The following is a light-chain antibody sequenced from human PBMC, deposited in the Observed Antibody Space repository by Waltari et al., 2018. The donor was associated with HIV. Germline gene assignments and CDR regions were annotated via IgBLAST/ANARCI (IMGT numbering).Light chain of an antibody. CDR1: SSDVGGYNY. CDR2: DVS. CDR3: CSYAGSSTVV. V-gene: IGLV2-23*02. Sequence: QSALTQPASVSGSPGQSITLSCTGTSSDVGGYNYVSWYQQHPGQAPKLMIYDVSTRPSGVSNRFSGSKSGNTASLTISGLQAEDEADYYCCSYAGSSTVVFGGGTKLTVL. J-gene: IGLJ2*01.